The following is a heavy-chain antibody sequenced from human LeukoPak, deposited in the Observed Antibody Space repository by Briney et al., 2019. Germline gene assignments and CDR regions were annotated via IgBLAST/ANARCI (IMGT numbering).Heavy chain of an antibody. CDR3: ARDANAFDI. J-gene: IGHJ3*02. Sequence: KPSETLSLTCTVSGDSISSYYCSWIRQPPGKGLEWIGYIYYSGSTNYNPSLKSRVTISVDTSKNQFSLKLSSVTAADTAVYYCARDANAFDIWGQGTMVTVSS. CDR2: IYYSGST. V-gene: IGHV4-59*01. CDR1: GDSISSYY.